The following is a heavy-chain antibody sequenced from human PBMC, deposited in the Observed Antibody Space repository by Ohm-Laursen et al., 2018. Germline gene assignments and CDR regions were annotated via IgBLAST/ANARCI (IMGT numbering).Heavy chain of an antibody. CDR2: ISAYNGNT. CDR1: GYTFTSYG. J-gene: IGHJ4*02. V-gene: IGHV1-18*01. CDR3: ARDRDSSGYRYYFDY. Sequence: GATVKISCKVSGYTFTSYGISWVRQAPGQGLEWMGWISAYNGNTNYAQKLQGRVTMTTDTSTSTVYMELSSLRSEDTAVYYCARDRDSSGYRYYFDYWGQGTLVTVSS. D-gene: IGHD3-22*01.